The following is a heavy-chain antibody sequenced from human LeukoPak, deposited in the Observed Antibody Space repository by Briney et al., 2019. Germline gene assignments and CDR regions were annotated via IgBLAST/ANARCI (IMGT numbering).Heavy chain of an antibody. D-gene: IGHD5-24*01. CDR2: IIPIFGTA. J-gene: IGHJ4*02. Sequence: SVKVSCKASGGTFSSYAISWVRQAPGQGLEWMGGIIPIFGTANYAQKFQGRVTITTDESTSTAYMELSSLRSEDTAVYYCATGEGHVEMATMGTFDYWGQGTLVTVSS. V-gene: IGHV1-69*05. CDR3: ATGEGHVEMATMGTFDY. CDR1: GGTFSSYA.